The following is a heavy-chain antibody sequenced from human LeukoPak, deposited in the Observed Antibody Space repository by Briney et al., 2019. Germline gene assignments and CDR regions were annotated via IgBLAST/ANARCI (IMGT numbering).Heavy chain of an antibody. Sequence: GGPLRLSCAASGFTFSNAWMSWVRQAPGKGLEWVGRIKSKTDGGTTDYAAPAKGRFTISRDDSKNTLYLQMNSLKTEDTAVYYCTTDRITVIVVDYYWGQGTLVTVSS. V-gene: IGHV3-15*01. CDR3: TTDRITVIVVDYY. D-gene: IGHD3-22*01. J-gene: IGHJ4*02. CDR1: GFTFSNAW. CDR2: IKSKTDGGTT.